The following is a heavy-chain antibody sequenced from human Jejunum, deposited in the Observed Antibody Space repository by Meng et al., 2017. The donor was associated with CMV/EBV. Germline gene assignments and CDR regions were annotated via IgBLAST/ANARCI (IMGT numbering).Heavy chain of an antibody. Sequence: SVRPVSRGDYSWCWLRQAPGKGLEWIGYISYSGRTYYNPSLKTRITISIDTSKAQFSLKMSSVTAADTAVYYCASYYYDASGHNWFDAWGRGILVTVSS. D-gene: IGHD3-22*01. CDR1: VRPVSRGDYS. V-gene: IGHV4-30-4*08. J-gene: IGHJ5*02. CDR3: ASYYYDASGHNWFDA. CDR2: ISYSGRT.